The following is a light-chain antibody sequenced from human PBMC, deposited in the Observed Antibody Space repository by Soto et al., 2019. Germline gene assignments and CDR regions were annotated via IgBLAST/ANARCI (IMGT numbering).Light chain of an antibody. Sequence: DIVMTQSPLSLPVTPGEPASISCRSSQSLLHGNGYNYLDWYLQKPGQSPQLLIYLGSSRASGVPDRFSGSGSGTDFTLKISRVEAEDVGVYYCMQALQTPWTFGQWTKLEIK. CDR1: QSLLHGNGYNY. CDR3: MQALQTPWT. J-gene: IGKJ2*02. CDR2: LGS. V-gene: IGKV2-28*01.